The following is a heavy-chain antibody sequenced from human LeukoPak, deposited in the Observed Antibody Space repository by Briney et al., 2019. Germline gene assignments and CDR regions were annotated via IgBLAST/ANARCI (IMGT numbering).Heavy chain of an antibody. CDR3: VREGLERRTNFDY. CDR1: GFTFTSHV. V-gene: IGHV3-64D*06. D-gene: IGHD1-1*01. Sequence: GGSLRLSCSASGFTFTSHVMHWVRQAPGKGLQYYAGSVKGRFTISRDGSKNTVYLQMNSLTAEDTAVYYCVREGLERRTNFDYWGQGTLVSVSS. J-gene: IGHJ4*02.